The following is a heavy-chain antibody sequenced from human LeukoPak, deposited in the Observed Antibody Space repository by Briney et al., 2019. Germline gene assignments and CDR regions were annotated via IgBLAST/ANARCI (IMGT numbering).Heavy chain of an antibody. D-gene: IGHD3-10*01. CDR1: GYTFTSYG. V-gene: IGHV1-18*01. CDR2: ISAYNGNT. Sequence: ASVKVSCKASGYTFTSYGMSWVRQAPGQGLEWMGWISAYNGNTNYAQKLQGRVTMTTDTSTSTAYMELRSLRSDDTAVYYCARVPVWFGESYFDYWGQGTLVTVSS. J-gene: IGHJ4*02. CDR3: ARVPVWFGESYFDY.